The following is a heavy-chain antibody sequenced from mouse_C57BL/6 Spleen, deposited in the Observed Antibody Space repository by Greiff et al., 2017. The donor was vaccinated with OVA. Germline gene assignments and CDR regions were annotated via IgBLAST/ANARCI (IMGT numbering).Heavy chain of an antibody. V-gene: IGHV1-82*01. J-gene: IGHJ1*03. CDR3: ARPVTGTWYFDV. CDR2: IYPGDGDT. D-gene: IGHD4-1*01. CDR1: GYAFSSSW. Sequence: VQLQQSGPELVKPGASVKISCKASGYAFSSSWMNWVKQRPGKGLEWIGRIYPGDGDTNYNGKFKGKATLTADKSSSTAYMQLSSLTSEDSAVYFCARPVTGTWYFDVWGTGTTVTVSS.